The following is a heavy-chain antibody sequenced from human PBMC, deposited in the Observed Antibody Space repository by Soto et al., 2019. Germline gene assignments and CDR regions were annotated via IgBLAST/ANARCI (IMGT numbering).Heavy chain of an antibody. CDR2: INHNSGCT. V-gene: IGHV1-2*02. D-gene: IGHD5-12*01. J-gene: IGHJ4*02. Sequence: AAEKVSCKASGYIFTAYYMDCVRQAPGQGRDWMGWINHNSGCTNYAQKFQGRVTMTRDTSISTAYMELSRLRSDDTAMYYCARYSGYDPNRAMPGGYYFDYWGLGTLVTVSS. CDR1: GYIFTAYY. CDR3: ARYSGYDPNRAMPGGYYFDY.